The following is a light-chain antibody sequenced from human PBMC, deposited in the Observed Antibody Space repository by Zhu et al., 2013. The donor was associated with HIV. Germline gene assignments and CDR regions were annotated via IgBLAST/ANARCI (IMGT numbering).Light chain of an antibody. CDR2: RDT. V-gene: IGLV3-1*01. CDR1: KLGDKY. CDR3: QAWDSSTYV. Sequence: YELTQPPSVSVSPGQTASITCSGDKLGDKYASWYQQKPGQSPVLVIYRDTKRPSGIPERFSGSNSGNTATLTISGTQALDEADYYCQAWDSSTYVFGTGTKVTVL. J-gene: IGLJ1*01.